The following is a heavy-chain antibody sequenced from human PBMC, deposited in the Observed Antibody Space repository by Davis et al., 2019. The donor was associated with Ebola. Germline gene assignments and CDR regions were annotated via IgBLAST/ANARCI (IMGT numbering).Heavy chain of an antibody. CDR1: GFTFSSYA. D-gene: IGHD6-6*01. CDR2: INSDGSST. Sequence: HTGGSLRLSCAASGFTFSSYAMSWVRQAPGKGLVWISRINSDGSSTSYADSVKGRFTISKDNAKNSLYLQMNSLRAEDTAVYYCAREAAVLCFDDWGQGTLVTVSS. CDR3: AREAAVLCFDD. V-gene: IGHV3-74*01. J-gene: IGHJ4*02.